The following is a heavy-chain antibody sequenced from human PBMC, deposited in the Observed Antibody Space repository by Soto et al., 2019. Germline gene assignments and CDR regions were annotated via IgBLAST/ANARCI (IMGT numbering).Heavy chain of an antibody. Sequence: QVQLVESGGGVVQPGRSLRLSCAASGFTFSSYGMHWVRQAPGKGLEWVAVISYDGSNKYYADSVKGRFPISRDNSKNTLYLQMNSLRAEDTAVYYCAEGRFGATDYWGQGTLVTVSS. CDR3: AEGRFGATDY. CDR2: ISYDGSNK. D-gene: IGHD3-10*01. J-gene: IGHJ4*02. CDR1: GFTFSSYG. V-gene: IGHV3-30*03.